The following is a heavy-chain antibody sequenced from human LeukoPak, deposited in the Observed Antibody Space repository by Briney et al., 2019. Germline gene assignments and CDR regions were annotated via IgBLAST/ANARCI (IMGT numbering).Heavy chain of an antibody. Sequence: SETLSLTCTVSGDSINSYYWTWIRQPPGKGLEWIGYVYYTGSTNYNPSLKSRVTMSADTSKNQFSLKLSSVTAADTAVYFCARVGGWEPKLHGVTFDYLGQGTLVTVSS. CDR3: ARVGGWEPKLHGVTFDY. CDR1: GDSINSYY. D-gene: IGHD1-26*01. CDR2: VYYTGST. V-gene: IGHV4-59*01. J-gene: IGHJ4*02.